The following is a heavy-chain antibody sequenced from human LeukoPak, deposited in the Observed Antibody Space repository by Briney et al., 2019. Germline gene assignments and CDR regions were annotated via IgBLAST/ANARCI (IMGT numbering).Heavy chain of an antibody. J-gene: IGHJ4*02. D-gene: IGHD3-10*01. CDR3: ARVVVRPGKEDYFDY. CDR2: ISSSSSYI. V-gene: IGHV3-21*04. Sequence: PGGSLRLSCAASGFTFSSYSMNWVRQAPGKGLEWVSSISSSSSYIYYADSVKGRFTISRDNSKNTLYLQMNSLRVEDTAVYYCARVVVRPGKEDYFDYWGQGALVTVSA. CDR1: GFTFSSYS.